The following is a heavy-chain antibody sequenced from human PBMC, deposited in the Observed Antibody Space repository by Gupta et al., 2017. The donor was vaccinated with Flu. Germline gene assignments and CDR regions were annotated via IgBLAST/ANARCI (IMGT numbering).Heavy chain of an antibody. CDR1: GFTFSSYG. J-gene: IGHJ4*02. CDR3: ARDLGGGEAY. CDR2: IWYDGSNK. V-gene: IGHV3-33*01. Sequence: QVQLVESGGGVVQPGRSLRLSCAASGFTFSSYGMDWVRQAPGKGVEWVAVIWYDGSNKYYADSVKGRFTISRDNSKITLYLQMNSLRAEDTAVYYCARDLGGGEAYWGQGTLVTVSS. D-gene: IGHD2-21*01.